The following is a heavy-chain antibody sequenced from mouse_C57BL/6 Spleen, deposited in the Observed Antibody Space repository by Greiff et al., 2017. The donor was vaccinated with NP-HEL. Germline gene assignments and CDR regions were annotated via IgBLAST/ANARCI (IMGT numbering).Heavy chain of an antibody. J-gene: IGHJ3*01. V-gene: IGHV5-6*01. CDR2: ISSGGSYT. D-gene: IGHD2-1*01. CDR3: ARQAGGNYVWFAY. Sequence: EVKLVESGGDLVKPGGSLKLSCAASGFTFSSYGMSWVRQTPDKRLEWVATISSGGSYTYYPDSVKGRFTISRDNAKNTLYLQMSSLKSEDTAMYYCARQAGGNYVWFAYWGQGTLVTVSA. CDR1: GFTFSSYG.